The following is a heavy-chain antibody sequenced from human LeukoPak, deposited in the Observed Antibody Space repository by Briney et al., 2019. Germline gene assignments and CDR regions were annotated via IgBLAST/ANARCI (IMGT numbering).Heavy chain of an antibody. CDR1: GFTFSDYY. D-gene: IGHD6-13*01. CDR2: ISSSGSTI. J-gene: IGHJ3*02. CDR3: ARRDIAAARGAFDI. Sequence: GGSLRLSCAASGFTFSDYYMSWIRQAPGKGLEWVSYISSSGSTIYYADSVKGRFTISRDNAKNSLYLQTNSLRAEDTAVYYCARRDIAAARGAFDIWGQGTMVTVSS. V-gene: IGHV3-11*01.